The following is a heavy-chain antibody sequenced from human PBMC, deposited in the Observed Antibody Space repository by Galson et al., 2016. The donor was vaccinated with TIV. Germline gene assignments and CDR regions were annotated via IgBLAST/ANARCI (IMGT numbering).Heavy chain of an antibody. CDR3: ARSQSCGGDCYDFDY. CDR2: INPSGGGT. V-gene: IGHV1-46*01. J-gene: IGHJ4*02. D-gene: IGHD2-21*02. Sequence: SVKVSCKASGYTVTTYYMHWVRQGPGQGLEWMGIINPSGGGTTYAQNFQGRITMTRDTSTSTVYMALSSLRSEDTAVYYCARSQSCGGDCYDFDYWGRGTLVTVSS. CDR1: GYTVTTYY.